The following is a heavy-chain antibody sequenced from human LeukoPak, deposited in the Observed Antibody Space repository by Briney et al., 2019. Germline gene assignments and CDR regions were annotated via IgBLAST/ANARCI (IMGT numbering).Heavy chain of an antibody. D-gene: IGHD1-1*01. J-gene: IGHJ6*03. CDR1: GYSFPSYW. CDR2: IYPGDSDT. CDR3: ARGQRGGPYYYYMDV. Sequence: GESLKISCKGSGYSFPSYWIGWVRQMPGKGLEWMGIIYPGDSDTRYSPSFQGQVTISADKSISTAYLQWSSLKASDTAMYYCARGQRGGPYYYYMDVWGKGTTVTVSS. V-gene: IGHV5-51*01.